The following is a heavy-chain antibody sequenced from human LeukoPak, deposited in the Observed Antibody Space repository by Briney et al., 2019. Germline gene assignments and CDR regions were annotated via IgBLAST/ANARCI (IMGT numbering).Heavy chain of an antibody. V-gene: IGHV3-7*01. CDR3: ARHLSGVTGYTYGRGIDY. CDR1: GFTFTKHW. Sequence: GGSLRLSCVASGFTFTKHWMSWVRQAPGKGLEWVANIKEDGSVKNYMDSVKGRFTISRDNAKNSVSLQMNSLRAEDTAVYYCARHLSGVTGYTYGRGIDYWSQGTLVTVSS. CDR2: IKEDGSVK. D-gene: IGHD5-18*01. J-gene: IGHJ4*02.